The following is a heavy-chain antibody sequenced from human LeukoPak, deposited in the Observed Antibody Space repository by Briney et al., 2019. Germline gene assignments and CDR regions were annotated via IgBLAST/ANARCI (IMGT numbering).Heavy chain of an antibody. Sequence: SETLSLTCTVSGASIRNYYWSWIRQSPGKGLEWIGYIYYSGSTNYNPSLKSRVTISVDTSKNQFSLKLSSVTAADTAVYYCARAGSYYYDSSGYYYPKYYFDYWGQGTLVTVSS. CDR1: GASIRNYY. J-gene: IGHJ4*02. CDR3: ARAGSYYYDSSGYYYPKYYFDY. CDR2: IYYSGST. V-gene: IGHV4-59*12. D-gene: IGHD3-22*01.